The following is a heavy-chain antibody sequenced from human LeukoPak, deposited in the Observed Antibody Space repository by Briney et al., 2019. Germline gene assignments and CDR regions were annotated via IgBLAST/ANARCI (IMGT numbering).Heavy chain of an antibody. V-gene: IGHV3-49*03. CDR2: VRTKTHGGAP. CDR3: ARVNFRDYRGYTWFEP. J-gene: IGHJ5*02. D-gene: IGHD3-10*01. Sequence: GGSLILSCKGSGVTFSDCAVTWFRQTPGKGLEWVGFVRTKTHGGAPETAASVRGRFNVSRDDSAGIAYLQMTSLRTEDTAMYYCARVNFRDYRGYTWFEPWGQGTLVTVSS. CDR1: GVTFSDCA.